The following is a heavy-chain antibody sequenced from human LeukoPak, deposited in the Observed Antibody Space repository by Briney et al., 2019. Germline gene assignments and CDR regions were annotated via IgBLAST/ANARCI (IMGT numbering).Heavy chain of an antibody. V-gene: IGHV1-2*02. J-gene: IGHJ3*02. Sequence: GASVKVSCKASGYTFTGYYMHWVRQAPGQGLEWMGWINPNSGGTNYAQKFQGRVTMTRDTSISTAYMELSRLRSDDTAVYYCASLWFGEELLPDAFDIWGQGTMVTVSS. D-gene: IGHD3-10*01. CDR2: INPNSGGT. CDR3: ASLWFGEELLPDAFDI. CDR1: GYTFTGYY.